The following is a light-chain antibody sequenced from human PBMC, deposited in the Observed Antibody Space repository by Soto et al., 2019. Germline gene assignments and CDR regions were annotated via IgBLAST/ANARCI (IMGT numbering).Light chain of an antibody. Sequence: AIQVTQSPTSLSASVGDRVTITCRSSQDIRNYLGWYQQKPGKAPQLLIYGASSLQRGVSSRFSGSGFGTDLTLTISSLKHEDSETSYCLQDRSHFWTFGQGTKVDIK. CDR1: QDIRNY. CDR3: LQDRSHFWT. V-gene: IGKV1-6*01. J-gene: IGKJ1*01. CDR2: GAS.